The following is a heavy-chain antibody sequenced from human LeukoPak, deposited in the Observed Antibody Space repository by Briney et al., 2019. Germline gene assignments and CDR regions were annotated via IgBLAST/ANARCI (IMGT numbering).Heavy chain of an antibody. V-gene: IGHV3-21*01. J-gene: IGHJ3*02. CDR1: GFTFSSYS. D-gene: IGHD3-3*01. CDR3: ARTKGLRFLEWPPTDAFDI. CDR2: ISSSSSYI. Sequence: PGGSLRLSCAASGFTFSSYSMNWVRQAPGKGLEWVSSISSSSSYIYYADSVKGRFTISRDNAKNSLYLQMNSLRAEDTAVYYCARTKGLRFLEWPPTDAFDIWGQGTMVTVSS.